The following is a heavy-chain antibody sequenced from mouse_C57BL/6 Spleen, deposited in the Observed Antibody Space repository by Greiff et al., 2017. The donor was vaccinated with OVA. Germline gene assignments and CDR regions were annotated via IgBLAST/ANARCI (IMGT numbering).Heavy chain of an antibody. V-gene: IGHV1-55*01. CDR2: IYPGSGST. CDR3: ARGEGDPFAY. D-gene: IGHD3-3*01. Sequence: VQLQQPGAELVKPGASVKMSCKASGYTFTSYWITWVKQRPGQGLEWIGDIYPGSGSTNYNEKFKSKATLTVDTSSRTAYMQLSSLTSEDSSVYYCARGEGDPFAYWGQGTLVTVSA. CDR1: GYTFTSYW. J-gene: IGHJ3*01.